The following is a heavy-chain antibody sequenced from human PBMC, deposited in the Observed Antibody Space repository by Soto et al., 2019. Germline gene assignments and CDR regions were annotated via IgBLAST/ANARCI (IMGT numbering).Heavy chain of an antibody. CDR1: GYTFSSYS. V-gene: IGHV3-21*01. J-gene: IGHJ4*02. Sequence: EVQLVESGGGLVKPGGCLRLSCAASGYTFSSYSMNWVRQAPGKGLEWVSSISSSSSYIYYADSVKGRFTISRDNAKNSLYLQMDSLRAEDTAVYYCASYDLGYSSSYFDFWGRGTLVTVSS. CDR3: ASYDLGYSSSYFDF. D-gene: IGHD6-6*01. CDR2: ISSSSSYI.